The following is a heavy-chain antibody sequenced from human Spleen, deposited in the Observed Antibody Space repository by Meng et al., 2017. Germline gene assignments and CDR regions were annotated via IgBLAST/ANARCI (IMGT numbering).Heavy chain of an antibody. CDR3: AKVITGALDQ. Sequence: EVQLLESGGGLVQPGGSLRLSCAASGFTFSSYAMSWVRQAPGKGLEWVSAISNHGRNTYFADSVKGRFTISRDNSKNTLYLQMNSLRVDDTALYYCAKVITGALDQWGRGTLVTVSS. J-gene: IGHJ4*02. D-gene: IGHD3-16*01. CDR2: ISNHGRNT. V-gene: IGHV3-23*01. CDR1: GFTFSSYA.